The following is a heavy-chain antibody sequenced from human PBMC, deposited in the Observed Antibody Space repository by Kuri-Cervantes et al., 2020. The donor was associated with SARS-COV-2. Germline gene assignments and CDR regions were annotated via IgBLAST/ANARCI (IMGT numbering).Heavy chain of an antibody. Sequence: SQTLSLTCAISGDSVSSNSAAWNWIRRSPSRGLEWLGRTYYRSKWYNDYAVSVKSRITINPDTSKNQFSLQLNSVTPEDTAVYYCARDLGDTAMVTRYYYYGMDVWGQGTTVTISS. CDR2: TYYRSKWYN. J-gene: IGHJ6*02. CDR1: GDSVSSNSAA. V-gene: IGHV6-1*01. CDR3: ARDLGDTAMVTRYYYYGMDV. D-gene: IGHD5-18*01.